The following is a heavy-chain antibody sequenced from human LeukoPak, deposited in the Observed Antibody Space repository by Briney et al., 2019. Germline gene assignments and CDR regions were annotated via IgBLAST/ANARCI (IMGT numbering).Heavy chain of an antibody. CDR1: GFTFSSNW. Sequence: GGSLTLSCAASGFTFSSNWMSWVRQAPGKGLEWVANIKQDGSEKYYVDSVKGRFTISRDNAKNSLYLQMNSLRAEDTAVYYCARRGTTYYYYYMDVWGKGNTVTVSS. J-gene: IGHJ6*03. D-gene: IGHD1-1*01. V-gene: IGHV3-7*01. CDR3: ARRGTTYYYYYMDV. CDR2: IKQDGSEK.